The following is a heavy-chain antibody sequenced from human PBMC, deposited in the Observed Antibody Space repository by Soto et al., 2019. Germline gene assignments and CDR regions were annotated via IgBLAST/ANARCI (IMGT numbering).Heavy chain of an antibody. CDR2: IKSKTDGGRT. Sequence: PGGSLRLSCAASGFTFSNAWMSWVRQAPGKGLEWVGRIKSKTDGGRTDYAAPVKGRFTLSRDDSKNTLYLQMNSLKTEDTAVYYCTTVYGDYIGAFDIWGQGTMVTVSS. CDR1: GFTFSNAW. D-gene: IGHD4-17*01. V-gene: IGHV3-15*01. J-gene: IGHJ3*02. CDR3: TTVYGDYIGAFDI.